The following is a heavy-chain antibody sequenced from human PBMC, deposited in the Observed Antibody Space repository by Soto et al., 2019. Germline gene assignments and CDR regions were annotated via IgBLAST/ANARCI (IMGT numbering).Heavy chain of an antibody. V-gene: IGHV4-4*07. Sequence: SETLSLTCSVSGGAISGYYWTWIRQPAGKGLEWIGRIYSSGSTKYNPSLQSRVSMSLDTSKNQLSLRLTSVTAADTAVYYCARGQRFSDWFDPWCQGTLVT. J-gene: IGHJ5*02. CDR1: GGAISGYY. D-gene: IGHD3-3*01. CDR2: IYSSGST. CDR3: ARGQRFSDWFDP.